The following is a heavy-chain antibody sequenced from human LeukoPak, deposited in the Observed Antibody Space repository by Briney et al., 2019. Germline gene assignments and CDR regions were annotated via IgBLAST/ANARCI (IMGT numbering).Heavy chain of an antibody. CDR2: INQDGSVK. J-gene: IGHJ4*02. CDR1: GFTFSSSW. Sequence: PGGSLRLSCADSGFTFSSSWMTWVRQAPGKGLEWVANINQDGSVKHYVDSMKGRFTISRDNAENSLFLQMNSLRAEDTAVYYCARGYSGTYRLDYWGRGTLVTVSS. V-gene: IGHV3-7*01. D-gene: IGHD1-26*01. CDR3: ARGYSGTYRLDY.